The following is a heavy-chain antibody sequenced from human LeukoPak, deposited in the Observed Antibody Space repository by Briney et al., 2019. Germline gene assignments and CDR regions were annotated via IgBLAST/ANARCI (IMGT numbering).Heavy chain of an antibody. J-gene: IGHJ5*02. CDR3: TRDSGTYNWFDP. V-gene: IGHV3-73*01. Sequence: GGSLRLSCVASGFTFSDSAIHWVRQSSGKGLEWIGHMDKETNLYATALAASVKGRFTVSRDDSRNTAYLHMNSLKTEDTALYYCTRDSGTYNWFDPWGQGALVTVSS. CDR2: MDKETNLYAT. CDR1: GFTFSDSA. D-gene: IGHD1-26*01.